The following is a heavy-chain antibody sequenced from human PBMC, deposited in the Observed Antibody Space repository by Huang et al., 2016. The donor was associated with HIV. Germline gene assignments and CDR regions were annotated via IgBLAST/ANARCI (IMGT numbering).Heavy chain of an antibody. CDR3: AREGQTWYGKPIAAFEI. Sequence: VQLVQSGAEVKRPGTSVKISCKASGGSFNSLAFNWVRQAPGQGLQYSVVIVPPFSVTNYAGKFRGRLTISADKSTSTVFMELRGLTSEDTAVFFCAREGQTWYGKPIAAFEIWGQGTTVIVSP. CDR2: IVPPFSVT. D-gene: IGHD6-13*01. CDR1: GGSFNSLA. V-gene: IGHV1-69*10. J-gene: IGHJ3*02.